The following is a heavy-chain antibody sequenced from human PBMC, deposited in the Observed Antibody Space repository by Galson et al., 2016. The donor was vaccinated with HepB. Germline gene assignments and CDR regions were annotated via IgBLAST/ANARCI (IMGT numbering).Heavy chain of an antibody. CDR1: GGTLSNYA. V-gene: IGHV1-69*13. J-gene: IGHJ5*02. Sequence: SVKVSCKASGGTLSNYAFAWVRQAPGQGLEWMGGIFPTLGTPNYAPSFQGRVTVTADEFTSTAYMELNSLRSEDSAVYYCAGTCTVTTNGSCWFDPWGQGTLVTVSS. D-gene: IGHD4-11*01. CDR2: IFPTLGTP. CDR3: AGTCTVTTNGSCWFDP.